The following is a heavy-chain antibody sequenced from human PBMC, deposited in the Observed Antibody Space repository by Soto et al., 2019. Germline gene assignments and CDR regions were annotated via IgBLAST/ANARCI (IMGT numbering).Heavy chain of an antibody. Sequence: GESLKISCKGSGYSFTSYWIGWVRQMPGKGLEWMGIIYPGDSDTRYSPSFQGQVTISADKSISTAYPQWSSLKASDTAMYCCARDHCSGGSCYNAFDIWGQGTMVTVSS. CDR3: ARDHCSGGSCYNAFDI. CDR2: IYPGDSDT. CDR1: GYSFTSYW. V-gene: IGHV5-51*01. J-gene: IGHJ3*02. D-gene: IGHD2-15*01.